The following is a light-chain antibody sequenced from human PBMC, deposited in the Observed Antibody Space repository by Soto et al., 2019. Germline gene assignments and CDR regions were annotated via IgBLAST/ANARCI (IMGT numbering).Light chain of an antibody. J-gene: IGLJ3*02. V-gene: IGLV2-8*01. CDR2: AVV. Sequence: QSALTQPPSASGSPGQSVTISCPGSRSDIGRYNFVAWYQQHPGQAPKVILYAVVKRPSGVPDRFSRSKSGNTASLTVSGLQAEDEADYHCSSYAGRNTWVFGGGTNPTVL. CDR1: RSDIGRYNF. CDR3: SSYAGRNTWV.